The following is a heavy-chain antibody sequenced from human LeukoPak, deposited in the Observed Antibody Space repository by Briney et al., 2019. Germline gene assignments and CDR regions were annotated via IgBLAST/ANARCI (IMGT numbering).Heavy chain of an antibody. Sequence: GGSLRLSCAASGFPFSSYWMSWVRPAPGKGLEWVANIKQDGSEKYYVDSVKGRFTISRDNAKNSLYLQMNSLRAEDTAVYYCARSSMITFGGVIVKAFDIWGQGTMVTVSS. CDR2: IKQDGSEK. V-gene: IGHV3-7*03. CDR1: GFPFSSYW. D-gene: IGHD3-16*02. J-gene: IGHJ3*02. CDR3: ARSSMITFGGVIVKAFDI.